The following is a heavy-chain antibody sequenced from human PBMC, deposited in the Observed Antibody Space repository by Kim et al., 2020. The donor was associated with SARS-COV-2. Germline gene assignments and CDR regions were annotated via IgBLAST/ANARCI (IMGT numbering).Heavy chain of an antibody. Sequence: GGSLRLSCAVSGFTVGTYYMSWVRQAPGKGLEWVSLIYSGGDTNYADSVQGRFTISRDNSKNTLFLQLIDLRAADTAVYYCARNDFNSESSYYSYSDMD. CDR2: IYSGGDT. J-gene: IGHJ6*03. V-gene: IGHV3-53*01. D-gene: IGHD3-16*01. CDR3: ARNDFNSESSYYSYSDMD. CDR1: GFTVGTYY.